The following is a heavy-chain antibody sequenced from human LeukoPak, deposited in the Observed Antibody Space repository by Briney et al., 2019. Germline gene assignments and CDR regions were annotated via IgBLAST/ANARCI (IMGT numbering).Heavy chain of an antibody. D-gene: IGHD3-10*01. CDR1: GGSISSYY. J-gene: IGHJ3*02. CDR3: ARRHYGSDAFDI. V-gene: IGHV4-59*08. Sequence: SETLSLTCTVSGGSISSYYRSWIRQPPGKGLEWIGYIYYSGSANYNPSLKSRVTISVDTSKNQFSLKLSSVTAADTAVYYCARRHYGSDAFDIWGQGTMVTVSS. CDR2: IYYSGSA.